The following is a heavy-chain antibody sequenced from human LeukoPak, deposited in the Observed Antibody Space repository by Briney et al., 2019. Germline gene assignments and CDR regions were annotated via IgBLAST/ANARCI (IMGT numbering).Heavy chain of an antibody. J-gene: IGHJ4*02. V-gene: IGHV3-48*04. CDR1: GFTFSGYP. D-gene: IGHD2-15*01. Sequence: GGSLRLSCAASGFTFSGYPMNWVRQAPGKGLEWVSYISSSSSTIYYADSVKGRFTISRDNAKNSLYLQMNSLRAEDTAVYYCARDVDIVLVVAAKSFDYWGQGTLVTVSS. CDR2: ISSSSSTI. CDR3: ARDVDIVLVVAAKSFDY.